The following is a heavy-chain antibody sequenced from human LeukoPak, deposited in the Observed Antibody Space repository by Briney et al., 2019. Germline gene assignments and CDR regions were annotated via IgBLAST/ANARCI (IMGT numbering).Heavy chain of an antibody. CDR1: GFTFSSYA. CDR2: IRGSGGRT. V-gene: IGHV3-23*01. CDR3: AKTDSSDYSYYFDY. J-gene: IGHJ4*02. Sequence: GGSLRLSCAASGFTFSSYAMSWVRQAPGKGLEWVPAIRGSGGRTYYADSVKGRFTISRDNSKNTLYLQMSSLRAEDTAVYYCAKTDSSDYSYYFDYWGQGTLVTVSS. D-gene: IGHD3-22*01.